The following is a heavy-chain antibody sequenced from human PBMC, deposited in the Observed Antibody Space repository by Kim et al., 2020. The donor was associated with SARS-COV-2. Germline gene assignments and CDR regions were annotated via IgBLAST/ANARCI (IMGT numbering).Heavy chain of an antibody. V-gene: IGHV4-61*02. Sequence: SETLSLTCTVSGGSISSGSYYWSWIRQPAGKGLEWIGRIYTSGSTNYNPSLKSRVTISVDTSKNQFSLKLSSVTAADTAVYYCARGVLVVPAAVYYFDYWGQGTLVTVSS. CDR3: ARGVLVVPAAVYYFDY. J-gene: IGHJ4*02. CDR2: IYTSGST. CDR1: GGSISSGSYY. D-gene: IGHD2-2*01.